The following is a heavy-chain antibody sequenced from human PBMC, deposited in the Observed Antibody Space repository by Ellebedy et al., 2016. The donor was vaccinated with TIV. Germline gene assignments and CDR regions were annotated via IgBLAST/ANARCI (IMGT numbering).Heavy chain of an antibody. CDR3: ANTRFCSGGSCYFDF. J-gene: IGHJ4*02. CDR1: GYNFSRYW. D-gene: IGHD2-15*01. Sequence: GESLKISCKGSGYNFSRYWIGWVRQMPGKGMEWMGISYPGDSDTRYNPSFQGQVTISSDKSIRTAYLHWSSLKASDTAMYYCANTRFCSGGSCYFDFWGQGTLVTVSS. V-gene: IGHV5-51*01. CDR2: SYPGDSDT.